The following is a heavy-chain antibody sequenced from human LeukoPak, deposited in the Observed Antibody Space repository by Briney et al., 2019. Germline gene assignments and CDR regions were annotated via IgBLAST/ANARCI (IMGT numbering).Heavy chain of an antibody. Sequence: GGSLRLSCAASGFTFSSYWMSWVRQAPGEGLEWVAKINQDGTEKAYVDSVRGRFTISRDDAKNSLYLQVNNLRAEDTAVYYCARGPNSNWSGPDFWGQGTLLTVSS. CDR3: ARGPNSNWSGPDF. V-gene: IGHV3-7*01. D-gene: IGHD6-6*01. J-gene: IGHJ4*02. CDR1: GFTFSSYW. CDR2: INQDGTEK.